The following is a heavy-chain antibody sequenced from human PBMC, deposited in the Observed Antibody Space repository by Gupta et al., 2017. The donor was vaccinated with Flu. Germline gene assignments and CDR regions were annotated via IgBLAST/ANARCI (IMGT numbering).Heavy chain of an antibody. J-gene: IGHJ4*02. CDR2: IYTSEST. CDR1: GGSIRSGSFS. D-gene: IGHD5-18*01. V-gene: IGHV4-61*02. Sequence: QVQLQESGPGLVKPSQTLSLTCTVSGGSIRSGSFSWSWIRQPAGKGLEWIGRIYTSESTNYNPSLKSRATISLDTSKNQFSLKLNSVTAADTAVYYCARAQKRGDTFGSGAHSGYYFDYWGQGTLVTVSS. CDR3: ARAQKRGDTFGSGAHSGYYFDY.